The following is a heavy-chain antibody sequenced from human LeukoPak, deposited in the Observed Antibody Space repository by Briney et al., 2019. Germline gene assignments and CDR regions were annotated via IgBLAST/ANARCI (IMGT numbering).Heavy chain of an antibody. D-gene: IGHD2-2*01. V-gene: IGHV4-31*03. J-gene: IGHJ4*02. CDR3: ARDRVTSRDIVVAYY. Sequence: PSETLSLTCTVSGGSISSGGYYWSWIRQHPGKGLEWIGYIYYSGSTYYNPSLKSRVTISVDTSKNQFSLKLSSVTAADTAVYYCARDRVTSRDIVVAYYWGQGTLVTVSS. CDR1: GGSISSGGYY. CDR2: IYYSGST.